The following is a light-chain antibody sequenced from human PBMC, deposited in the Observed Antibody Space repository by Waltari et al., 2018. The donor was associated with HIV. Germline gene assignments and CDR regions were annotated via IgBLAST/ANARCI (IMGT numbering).Light chain of an antibody. Sequence: EIVLPQSPTTLSLSPGERATLTSRASQSVGSYLAWYQQKPCQAPRLLIYDASSRATGVPVRFSGSESETDFTLTINSLEPEDFAVDYCEERGNCPPGNFGGGTKVEI. CDR2: DAS. J-gene: IGKJ4*01. V-gene: IGKV3-11*01. CDR1: QSVGSY. CDR3: EERGNCPPGN.